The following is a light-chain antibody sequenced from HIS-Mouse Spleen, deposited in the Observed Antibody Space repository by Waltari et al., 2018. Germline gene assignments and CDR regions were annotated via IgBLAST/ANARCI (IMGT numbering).Light chain of an antibody. Sequence: DIQLTQSPSFPSSSVGDRVPITCRASQGISSYFAWYQQKPGKAPKLLLYAASTLQSGVPSRFSGSGSGTEFTLTISSLQPEDFATYYCQQLNSYPPTFGQGTKVEIK. J-gene: IGKJ1*01. V-gene: IGKV1-9*01. CDR3: QQLNSYPPT. CDR1: QGISSY. CDR2: AAS.